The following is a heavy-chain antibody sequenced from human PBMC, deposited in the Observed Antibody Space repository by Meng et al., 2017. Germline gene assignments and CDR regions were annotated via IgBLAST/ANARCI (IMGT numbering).Heavy chain of an antibody. CDR3: ARGITMIVDDY. Sequence: GESLKISCAASGFTFSSYWMSWVRQAPGKGLEWVANIKQDGSEKYYVDSVKGRFTISRDNAKNSLYLQMNSLRAEDTAVYYCARGITMIVDDYWGQGTLVTVSS. V-gene: IGHV3-7*01. CDR2: IKQDGSEK. J-gene: IGHJ4*02. CDR1: GFTFSSYW. D-gene: IGHD3-22*01.